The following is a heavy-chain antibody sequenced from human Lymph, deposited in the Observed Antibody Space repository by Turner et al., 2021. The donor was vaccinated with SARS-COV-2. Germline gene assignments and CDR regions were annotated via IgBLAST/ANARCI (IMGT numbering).Heavy chain of an antibody. J-gene: IGHJ5*02. V-gene: IGHV3-23*01. D-gene: IGHD2-15*01. CDR1: GFTLSRYT. CDR2: IIGSVASI. Sequence: EVRVLESWGGLVHPGRSLRIPGAASGFTLSRYTMSWVRQAPGKGLEWVSAIIGSVASIYYADAAKGRFTIFRDNSKNTLYLQMNRLRVEDTAVYYCAKDGYDGIYGGGGSCYSGWFDPWGQGTLVTVSS. CDR3: AKDGYDGIYGGGGSCYSGWFDP.